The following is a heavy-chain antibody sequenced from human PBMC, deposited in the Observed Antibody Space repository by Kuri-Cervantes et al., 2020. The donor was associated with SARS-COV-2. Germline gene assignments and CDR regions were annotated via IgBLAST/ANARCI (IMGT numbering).Heavy chain of an antibody. CDR1: GFTFSSYA. D-gene: IGHD3-10*01. J-gene: IGHJ4*02. CDR3: AKTTMVQGVIISGWIDY. V-gene: IGHV3-23*01. CDR2: ISGSGGST. Sequence: GGSLRLSCAASGFTFSSYAVSWVRQAPGKGLEWVSAISGSGGSTYYADSVKGRFTISRDNSKNTLYLQMNSLRAEDTAVYYCAKTTMVQGVIISGWIDYWGQGTLVTVSS.